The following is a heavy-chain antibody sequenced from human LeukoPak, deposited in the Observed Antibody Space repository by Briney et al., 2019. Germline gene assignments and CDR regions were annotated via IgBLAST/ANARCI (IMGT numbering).Heavy chain of an antibody. V-gene: IGHV4-59*01. J-gene: IGHJ3*02. CDR1: GGSISSYY. CDR3: ARGKWLADDAFDI. D-gene: IGHD6-19*01. Sequence: TSETPSLTCTVSGGSISSYYWSWIRQPPGKGLEWIGYIYYSGSTNYNPSLKSRVTISVDTSKNQFSLKLSSVTAADTAVYYCARGKWLADDAFDIWGQGTMVTISS. CDR2: IYYSGST.